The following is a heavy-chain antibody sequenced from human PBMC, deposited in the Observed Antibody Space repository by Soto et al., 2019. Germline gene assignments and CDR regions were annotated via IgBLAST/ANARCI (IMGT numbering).Heavy chain of an antibody. D-gene: IGHD3-10*01. Sequence: SLNVSCKSSGGTFSSYSISWVRQAPGQGLEWMGGIIPIFGTANYAQKFQGRVTITADESTSTAYMELSSLRSEDTAVYYCARRLRRDYYGSGVSWFDPWGQGTLVTVSS. CDR2: IIPIFGTA. CDR1: GGTFSSYS. CDR3: ARRLRRDYYGSGVSWFDP. V-gene: IGHV1-69*13. J-gene: IGHJ5*02.